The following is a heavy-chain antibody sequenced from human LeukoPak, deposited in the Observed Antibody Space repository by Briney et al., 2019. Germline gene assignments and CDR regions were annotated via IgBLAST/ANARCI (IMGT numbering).Heavy chain of an antibody. CDR1: GFTVITNY. D-gene: IGHD3-10*01. CDR2: LYSGSDT. CDR3: ARVGDDFHWYLDL. V-gene: IGHV3-53*01. Sequence: PGGSLRLSCAASGFTVITNYMNWLPQAPGKGLEWVSILYSGSDTYYADSVKGRFTISRESSKNILSLQMNNLRAEDTAVYYCARVGDDFHWYLDLWGGGTLVTVSS. J-gene: IGHJ2*01.